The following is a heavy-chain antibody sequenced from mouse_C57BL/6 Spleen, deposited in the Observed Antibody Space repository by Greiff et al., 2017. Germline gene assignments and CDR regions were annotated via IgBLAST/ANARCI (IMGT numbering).Heavy chain of an antibody. V-gene: IGHV1-26*01. D-gene: IGHD1-1*01. CDR2: INPNNGGT. J-gene: IGHJ3*01. Sequence: EVQLQQSGPELVKPGASVKISCKASGYTFTDYYMNWVKQSHGKSLEWIGDINPNNGGTSYNQKFKGKATLTVDKSSSTAYMELRSLTSEDSAVYYCARDYGSSYVKFAYWGQGTLVTVSA. CDR1: GYTFTDYY. CDR3: ARDYGSSYVKFAY.